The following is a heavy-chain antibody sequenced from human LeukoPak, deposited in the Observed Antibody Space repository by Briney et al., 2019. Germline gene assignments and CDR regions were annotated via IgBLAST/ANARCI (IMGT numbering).Heavy chain of an antibody. V-gene: IGHV4-59*01. Sequence: SETLSLTCTVSGGSISSYYWSWIRQPPGKGLEWLGYIYYSGSTNYNPSLKSRVTISVDTSKNQFSLKLSSVTAADTAVYYCARKEPYDSSLDYWGQGTLVTVSS. D-gene: IGHD3-22*01. CDR3: ARKEPYDSSLDY. CDR1: GGSISSYY. CDR2: IYYSGST. J-gene: IGHJ4*02.